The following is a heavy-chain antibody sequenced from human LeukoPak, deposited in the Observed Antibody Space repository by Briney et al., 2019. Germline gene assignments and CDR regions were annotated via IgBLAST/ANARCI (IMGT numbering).Heavy chain of an antibody. CDR2: IYYNGKT. D-gene: IGHD6-19*01. J-gene: IGHJ4*02. V-gene: IGHV4-39*01. Sequence: PSETLSLTCTVSGGSFTYTNYYWGWIRQPPGKGLQWIGVIYYNGKTYYNPSLKSRVTVAVDTSKNQFSLKLSSVTAADTAVYYCARFVAGQWLINYWGQGALVTVSS. CDR3: ARFVAGQWLINY. CDR1: GGSFTYTNYY.